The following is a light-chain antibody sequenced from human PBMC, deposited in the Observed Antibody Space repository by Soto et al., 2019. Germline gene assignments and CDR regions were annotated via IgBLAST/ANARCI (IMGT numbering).Light chain of an antibody. CDR2: STH. J-gene: IGLJ3*02. CDR3: SSWSDSLSGWV. CDR1: NSNIGNHD. V-gene: IGLV1-47*02. Sequence: QSVLTQPPSASGTPGQRVTISCSGSNSNIGNHDVYWYQQLPGTAPKLLISSTHQRPSGVPDRFSGSKSGTSASLAISGLRSEAEADYFCSSWSDSLSGWVFGGGTKVTVL.